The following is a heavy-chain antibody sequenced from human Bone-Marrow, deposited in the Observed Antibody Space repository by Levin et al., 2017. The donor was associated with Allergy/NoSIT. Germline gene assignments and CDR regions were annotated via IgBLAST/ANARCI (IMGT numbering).Heavy chain of an antibody. V-gene: IGHV4-61*08. CDR1: GGSVNSDGFF. Sequence: PSETLSLTCSVSGGSVNSDGFFWTWIRQSPGKGLEWIGYVYYTGSTNYNPSLKSRVIISVDTSKNQFSLKLTSVTAADTAVYYCARAGMITYGGSQFDYWGQGTLVTVSS. CDR2: VYYTGST. D-gene: IGHD3-16*01. J-gene: IGHJ4*02. CDR3: ARAGMITYGGSQFDY.